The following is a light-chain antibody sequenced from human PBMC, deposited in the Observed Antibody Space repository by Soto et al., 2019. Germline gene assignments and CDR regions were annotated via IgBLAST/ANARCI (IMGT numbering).Light chain of an antibody. V-gene: IGLV2-14*01. CDR2: DVS. Sequence: QSALTQPASVSGSPGQSITISCTGTSSDVGGYNYVSWYQQHPGKAPKLMIYDVSNRPSGVSNRLSGSKSGNTASLTIAGLQAEDEADYYCSSDTSSSTVVFGGGTQLTVL. J-gene: IGLJ2*01. CDR1: SSDVGGYNY. CDR3: SSDTSSSTVV.